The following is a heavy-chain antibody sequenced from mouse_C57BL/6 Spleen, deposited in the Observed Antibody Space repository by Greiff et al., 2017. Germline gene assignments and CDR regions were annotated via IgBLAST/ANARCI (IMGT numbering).Heavy chain of an antibody. CDR3: ARHIYYGNYPDY. D-gene: IGHD2-1*01. J-gene: IGHJ2*01. CDR2: ISSGGSYT. Sequence: EVKLQESGGDLVKPGGSLKLSCAASGFTFSSYGMSWVRQTPDKRLEWVATISSGGSYTYYPDSVKGRFTISRDNAKNTLYLQMSSLKSEDTAMYYCARHIYYGNYPDYCGQGTTLTVSS. CDR1: GFTFSSYG. V-gene: IGHV5-6*01.